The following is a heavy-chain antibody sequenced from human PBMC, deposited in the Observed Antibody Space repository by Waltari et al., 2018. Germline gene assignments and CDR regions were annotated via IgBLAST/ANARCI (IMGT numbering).Heavy chain of an antibody. Sequence: QVQLQESGPGLVEPSETLSLTCAVSGYSISSGYYWGWIRQPPGKGLEWIGNIYHSGSTSYNPSLKSRVTISVDTSKNQFSLKLNSVTAADTAVYYCARFVRGSYWGKFDYWGQGTLVTVSS. J-gene: IGHJ4*02. CDR2: IYHSGST. CDR1: GYSISSGYY. V-gene: IGHV4-38-2*01. D-gene: IGHD1-26*01. CDR3: ARFVRGSYWGKFDY.